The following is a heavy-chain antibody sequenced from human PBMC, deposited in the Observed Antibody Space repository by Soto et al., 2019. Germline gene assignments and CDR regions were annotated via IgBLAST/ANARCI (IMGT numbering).Heavy chain of an antibody. D-gene: IGHD1-26*01. CDR3: ARRGGRGMDV. V-gene: IGHV4-39*01. CDR2: IYYSGST. Sequence: QLQLQESGPGLVKPSETLSLTCTVSGGSIGSSVYYWGWIRQPPGKGLEWIGNIYYSGSTYYNPSLKSRVTMSVDTSKNQLSLKLSSVTAADTAVYYCARRGGRGMDVWGQGTTVTVSS. CDR1: GGSIGSSVYY. J-gene: IGHJ6*02.